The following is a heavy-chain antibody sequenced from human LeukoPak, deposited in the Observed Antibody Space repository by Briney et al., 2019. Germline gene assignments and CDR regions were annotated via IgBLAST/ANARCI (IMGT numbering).Heavy chain of an antibody. D-gene: IGHD3-10*01. Sequence: SGPTLVKPTQTLTLTCTFSGLSVSTSEVGVGWIRQPPGKALEWVALIYWDDDTRYSPSLKNRLTITKDTSKNQVVLEMTNMDPVDTATYYCTHRRRHSGRDHYWGQGTLVTVSS. CDR1: GLSVSTSEVG. V-gene: IGHV2-5*02. CDR3: THRRRHSGRDHY. CDR2: IYWDDDT. J-gene: IGHJ4*02.